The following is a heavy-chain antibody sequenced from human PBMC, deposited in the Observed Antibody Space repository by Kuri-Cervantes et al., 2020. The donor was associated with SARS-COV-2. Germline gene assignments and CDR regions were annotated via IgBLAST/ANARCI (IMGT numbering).Heavy chain of an antibody. CDR1: GYSISSGYY. CDR3: ARDPWGIAAALNAFDI. CDR2: IYYSGST. D-gene: IGHD6-13*01. J-gene: IGHJ3*02. V-gene: IGHV4-38-2*02. Sequence: GSLRLSCAVSGYSISSGYYWGWIRQPPGKGLEWIGSIYYSGSTYYNPSLKSRVTISVDTSKNQFSLKLSSVTAADTAVYYCARDPWGIAAALNAFDIWGQGTMVTVSS.